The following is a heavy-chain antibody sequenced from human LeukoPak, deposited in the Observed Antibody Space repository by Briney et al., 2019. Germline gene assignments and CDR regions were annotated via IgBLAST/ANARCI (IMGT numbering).Heavy chain of an antibody. CDR1: GFTFSSYA. Sequence: RTGRSLRLSCAASGFTFSSYAMHWVRQAPGKGLEWVAVISYDGNYAGSVKGRFTISRDNSKNTLYLQMNSLRAEDTAVYYCARDVGATSTTVGSYWGQGTLVTVSS. V-gene: IGHV3-30*04. J-gene: IGHJ4*02. CDR2: ISYDG. CDR3: ARDVGATSTTVGSY. D-gene: IGHD4-23*01.